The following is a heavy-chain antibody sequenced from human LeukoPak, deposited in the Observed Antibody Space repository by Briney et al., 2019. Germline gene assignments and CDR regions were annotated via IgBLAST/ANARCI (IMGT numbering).Heavy chain of an antibody. J-gene: IGHJ6*02. CDR1: GGSISSYY. D-gene: IGHD6-19*01. Sequence: SETLSLTCTVSGGSISSYYWSWIRQPPGKGLEWIGYIYYSGSTNYNPSLKSRVTISVDTSKNQFSLKLSSVTAAGTAVYYCARLFPGAVAGYYYYYGMDVWGQGTTVTVSS. CDR2: IYYSGST. CDR3: ARLFPGAVAGYYYYYGMDV. V-gene: IGHV4-59*08.